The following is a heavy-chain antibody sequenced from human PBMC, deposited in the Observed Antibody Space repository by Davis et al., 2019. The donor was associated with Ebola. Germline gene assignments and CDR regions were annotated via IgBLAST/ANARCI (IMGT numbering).Heavy chain of an antibody. CDR2: ISYDGSNK. Sequence: PGGSLRLSCAASGFTFSSYGMHWVRQAPGKGLEWVAVISYDGSNKYYADSVKGRFTISRDNSKNTLYLQMNSLRAEDTAVYYCACIGDTAYQTSQYYYYGMDVWGQGTTVTVSS. J-gene: IGHJ6*02. V-gene: IGHV3-30*03. CDR3: ACIGDTAYQTSQYYYYGMDV. CDR1: GFTFSSYG. D-gene: IGHD5-18*01.